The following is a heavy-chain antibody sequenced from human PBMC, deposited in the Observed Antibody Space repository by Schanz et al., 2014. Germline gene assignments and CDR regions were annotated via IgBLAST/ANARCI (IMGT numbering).Heavy chain of an antibody. CDR2: IYDDGST. Sequence: QVQLQESGPGLVKPSETLSLTCTVSAAFISRYYWSWVRQAPGKGLEWIGYIYDDGSTYYNPSLKSRVTISVDTSKNQFALRLSSVTAADTAVYYCARARSWPDYWGQGTLVTVSS. CDR1: AAFISRYY. D-gene: IGHD6-13*01. J-gene: IGHJ4*02. CDR3: ARARSWPDY. V-gene: IGHV4-59*12.